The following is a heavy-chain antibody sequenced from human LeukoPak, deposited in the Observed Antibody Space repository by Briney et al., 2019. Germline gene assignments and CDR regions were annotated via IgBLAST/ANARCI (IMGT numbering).Heavy chain of an antibody. Sequence: PSETLSLTCTVSGGSISRSDYYWGWIRQPPGKGLEWIGYIYYSGSTNYNPSLKSRVTISVDTSKNQFSLKLSSVTAADTAVYYCARAPSGYYDSSGYFDYWGQGTLVTVSS. V-gene: IGHV4-61*05. CDR1: GGSISRSDYY. CDR2: IYYSGST. J-gene: IGHJ4*02. CDR3: ARAPSGYYDSSGYFDY. D-gene: IGHD3-22*01.